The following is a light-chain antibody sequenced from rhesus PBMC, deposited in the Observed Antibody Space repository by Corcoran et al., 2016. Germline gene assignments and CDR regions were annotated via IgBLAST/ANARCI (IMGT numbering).Light chain of an antibody. CDR2: AAS. CDR3: QHSFCTPFT. CDR1: GNVNNH. V-gene: IGKV1-74*01. J-gene: IGKJ3*01. Sequence: DIQMTQSPSSLSASVGDRVTITCRASGNVNNHLHWYQQKPGKAPKLLFYAASPLQSGVQSRFSGSGYGTDYTFTISSLPPHDFATYYCQHSFCTPFTFGPGTKLDIK.